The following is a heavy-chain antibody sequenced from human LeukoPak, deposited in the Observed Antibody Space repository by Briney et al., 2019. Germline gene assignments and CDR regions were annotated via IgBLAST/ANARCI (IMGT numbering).Heavy chain of an antibody. CDR1: GFTFNNYG. CDR2: IRYVGSNK. D-gene: IGHD3-9*01. Sequence: GGSLRLSCAASGFTFNNYGIHWVRQAPGKGLEWVAFIRYVGSNKYYADSVKGRFTISRDNSKNTLYLQMNSLRAEDTAVYYCAKGARYFDPHYYMDVWGKGTTVTVSS. J-gene: IGHJ6*03. CDR3: AKGARYFDPHYYMDV. V-gene: IGHV3-30*02.